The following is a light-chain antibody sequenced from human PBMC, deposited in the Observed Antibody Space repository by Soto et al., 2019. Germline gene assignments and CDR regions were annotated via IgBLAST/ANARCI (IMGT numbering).Light chain of an antibody. CDR1: ESVASNY. J-gene: IGKJ1*01. Sequence: EIVLTPSPGTMSLSPGERATLSCSASESVASNYLAWYQHKPGQAPRLLFFGASNRATGIPDRFGGSGSGTDFTLTISRLEPEDFAVYYCHQYGRSPWTLGQGTKVDIK. CDR3: HQYGRSPWT. CDR2: GAS. V-gene: IGKV3-20*01.